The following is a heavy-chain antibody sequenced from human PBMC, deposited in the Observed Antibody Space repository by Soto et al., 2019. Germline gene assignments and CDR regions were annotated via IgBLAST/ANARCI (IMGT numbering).Heavy chain of an antibody. D-gene: IGHD6-19*01. CDR3: ARGGIEEQWLVFWFDP. CDR1: GFTFSSYG. Sequence: GGSLRLSCAASGFTFSSYGMHWVRQAPGKGLEWVAVIWYDGSNKYYADSVKGRFTISRDNSKNTLYLQMNSLRAEDTAVYYCARGGIEEQWLVFWFDPWGQGTLVTVSS. CDR2: IWYDGSNK. V-gene: IGHV3-33*01. J-gene: IGHJ5*02.